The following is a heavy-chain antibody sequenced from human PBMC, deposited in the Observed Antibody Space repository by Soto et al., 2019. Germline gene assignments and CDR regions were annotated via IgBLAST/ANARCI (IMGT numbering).Heavy chain of an antibody. CDR1: GGTFSSYA. D-gene: IGHD2-15*01. J-gene: IGHJ4*01. Sequence: QVQLVQSGAEVKKPGSSVKVSCKASGGTFSSYAISWVRQAPGQGLEWMGGIIPIFVTANYAQKFQGRVTITAYESTSTAYMQLSSLRSEDTAVYYCAREGEVEGKLTGTFYYWGHGTLVTVSS. V-gene: IGHV1-69*01. CDR3: AREGEVEGKLTGTFYY. CDR2: IIPIFVTA.